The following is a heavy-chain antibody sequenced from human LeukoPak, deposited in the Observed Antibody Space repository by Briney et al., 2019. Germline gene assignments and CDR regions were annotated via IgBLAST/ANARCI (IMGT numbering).Heavy chain of an antibody. CDR1: GYTFTSYA. CDR3: ARGVGVLWFGETVCDWFDP. Sequence: ASVKVSCKASGYTFTSYAMNWVRQAPGQGLEWMGWISAYNGNTNYAQKLQGRVTMTTDTSTSTAYMELRSLRSDDTAVYYCARGVGVLWFGETVCDWFDPWGQGTLVTVSS. CDR2: ISAYNGNT. D-gene: IGHD3-10*01. V-gene: IGHV1-18*01. J-gene: IGHJ5*02.